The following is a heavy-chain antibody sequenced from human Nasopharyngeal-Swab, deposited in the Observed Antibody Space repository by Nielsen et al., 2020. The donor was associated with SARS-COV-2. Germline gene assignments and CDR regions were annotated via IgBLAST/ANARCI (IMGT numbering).Heavy chain of an antibody. CDR2: ISAYNGNT. CDR1: GYTFTSYG. J-gene: IGHJ4*02. V-gene: IGHV1-18*01. Sequence: ASVPVSCKASGYTFTSYGISWVRQAPGQGLEWMGWISAYNGNTNYAQKLQGRVTMTTDTSTSTAYMELRSLRSDDTAVYYCARDKGGIAVAGTLDYFDYWGQGTLVTVSS. CDR3: ARDKGGIAVAGTLDYFDY. D-gene: IGHD6-19*01.